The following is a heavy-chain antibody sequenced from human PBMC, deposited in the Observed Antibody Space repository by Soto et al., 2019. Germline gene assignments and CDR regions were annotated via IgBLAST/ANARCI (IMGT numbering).Heavy chain of an antibody. Sequence: QVQLVESGGGVVQPGRSLRLSCAASGFTFSSYGMHWVRQAPGKGLEWVAVISYDGSNKYYADSVKGRFTISRDNSRNTLYLQMTSLRAEDTAVYYCEATVTTGGPSWCQGTLVTVSS. V-gene: IGHV3-30*03. J-gene: IGHJ5*02. CDR1: GFTFSSYG. CDR3: EATVTTGGPS. CDR2: ISYDGSNK. D-gene: IGHD4-17*01.